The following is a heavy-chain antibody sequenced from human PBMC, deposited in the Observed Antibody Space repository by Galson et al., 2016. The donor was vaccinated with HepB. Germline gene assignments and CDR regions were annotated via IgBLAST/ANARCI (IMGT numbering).Heavy chain of an antibody. CDR1: GFTVSSNY. Sequence: SLRLSCAASGFTVSSNYMSWVRQAPGKGLEWVSVIYRGGSTYYADSVKGRFTISRDNSKNTLYLQMNSLRAEDTAVYYCAKDSYYDILTGPTYYYYGMDVWGQGTTVTVSS. D-gene: IGHD3-9*01. J-gene: IGHJ6*02. V-gene: IGHV3-53*05. CDR2: IYRGGST. CDR3: AKDSYYDILTGPTYYYYGMDV.